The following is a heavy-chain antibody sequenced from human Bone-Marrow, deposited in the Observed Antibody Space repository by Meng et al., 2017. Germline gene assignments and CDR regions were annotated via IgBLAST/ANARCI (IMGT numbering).Heavy chain of an antibody. D-gene: IGHD5-24*01. CDR1: GYTCTSYD. CDR2: MNHNSDNT. Sequence: GYTCTSYDINRVRQATGQGLEWMGWMNHNSDNTGYAQKFQGRVTMTRNTSISTAYMEMSRLRSEDTAVYYCARVYIGDSYNYYFDYWGQGTLVTVSS. J-gene: IGHJ4*02. V-gene: IGHV1-8*01. CDR3: ARVYIGDSYNYYFDY.